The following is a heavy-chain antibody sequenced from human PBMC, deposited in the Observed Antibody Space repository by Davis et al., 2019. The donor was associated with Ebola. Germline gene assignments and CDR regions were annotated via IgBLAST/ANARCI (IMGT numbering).Heavy chain of an antibody. Sequence: GESLKISCEASGFIFSSYWMTWVRQAPGKGLEWVANIKQDGSEKYYVDSVKGRFTISRDNSKNMLFLQMNSLRAEDTAVYYCARQEVGVLVTGLYYFDYWGQGTLVTVSS. CDR1: GFIFSSYW. D-gene: IGHD2-8*02. CDR3: ARQEVGVLVTGLYYFDY. CDR2: IKQDGSEK. V-gene: IGHV3-7*01. J-gene: IGHJ4*02.